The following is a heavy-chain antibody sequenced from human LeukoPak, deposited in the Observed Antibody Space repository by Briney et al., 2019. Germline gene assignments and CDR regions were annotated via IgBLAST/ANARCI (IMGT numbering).Heavy chain of an antibody. CDR2: IYYSGST. Sequence: PSETLSLTCTVSGGSISSYYWSWIRQPPGKGLEWIGYIYYSGSTYYNPSLKSRVTISVDTSKNQFSLKLSSVTAADTAVYYCARHGNYYGSGSYYWGQGTLVTVSS. J-gene: IGHJ4*02. D-gene: IGHD3-10*01. CDR3: ARHGNYYGSGSYY. CDR1: GGSISSYY. V-gene: IGHV4-59*08.